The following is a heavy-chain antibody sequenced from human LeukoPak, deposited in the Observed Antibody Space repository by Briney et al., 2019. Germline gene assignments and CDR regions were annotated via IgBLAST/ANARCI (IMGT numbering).Heavy chain of an antibody. V-gene: IGHV3-23*01. CDR3: AKALQGSGSYYNPGAFDI. J-gene: IGHJ3*02. D-gene: IGHD3-10*01. CDR1: GFTFSSYA. CDR2: ISGSGGST. Sequence: GGPLRLSCVASGFTFSSYAMSWVRQAPGKGLEWVSTISGSGGSTYYADSVKGRFTISRDNSKNTLYLQMNSLRAEDTAVYYCAKALQGSGSYYNPGAFDIWGQGTMVTVSS.